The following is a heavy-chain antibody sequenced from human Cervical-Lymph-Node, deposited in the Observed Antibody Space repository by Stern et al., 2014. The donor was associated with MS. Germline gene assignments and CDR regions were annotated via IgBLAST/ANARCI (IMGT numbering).Heavy chain of an antibody. CDR2: INTNTGKP. CDR1: GYTFTSYA. D-gene: IGHD5-12*01. J-gene: IGHJ4*02. V-gene: IGHV7-4-1*02. Sequence: QVQLEQSGSELKKPGASVKVSCKASGYTFTSYAINWVRQAPGQGLEWLGCINTNTGKPTYAQGLPGRVVFYLDTSVSTSYLQISSLKAEDTAVYYCARGRESDYEASDWGQGTLVTVSS. CDR3: ARGRESDYEASD.